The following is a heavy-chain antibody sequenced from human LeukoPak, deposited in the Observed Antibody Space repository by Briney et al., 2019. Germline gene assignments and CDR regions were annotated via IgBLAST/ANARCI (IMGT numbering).Heavy chain of an antibody. V-gene: IGHV4-61*02. CDR2: IYTSGSI. CDR1: GGSISSGSYY. CDR3: ARDRYCSSTSCYDRAFDI. J-gene: IGHJ3*02. Sequence: PSQTLSLTCTVSGGSISSGSYYWSWIRQPAGKGLGWIGRIYTSGSINYNPSLKSRVTISVDTSKNQFSLKLSSVTAADTAVYYCARDRYCSSTSCYDRAFDIWGQGTMVTVSS. D-gene: IGHD2-2*01.